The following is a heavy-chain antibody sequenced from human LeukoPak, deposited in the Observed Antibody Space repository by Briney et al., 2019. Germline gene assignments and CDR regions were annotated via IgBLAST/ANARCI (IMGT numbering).Heavy chain of an antibody. J-gene: IGHJ3*02. CDR2: INPNSGGT. CDR1: GYTFTGYY. CDR3: ARYDSSCDAFDI. V-gene: IGHV1-2*02. Sequence: ASVKVSCRASGYTFTGYYMHWVRQAPGQGLEWMGWINPNSGGTNYAQKFQGRVTMTRDTSISTAYMELSRLRSDDTAVYYCARYDSSCDAFDIWGQGTMVTVSS. D-gene: IGHD1-1*01.